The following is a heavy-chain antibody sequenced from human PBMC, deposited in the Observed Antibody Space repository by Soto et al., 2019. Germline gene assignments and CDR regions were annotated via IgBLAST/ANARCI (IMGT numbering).Heavy chain of an antibody. CDR3: ARDRGERMTCYYYGMDV. J-gene: IGHJ6*02. Sequence: SSETLSLTCTVSGGSISSYYWSWIRQPPGKGLEWIGYIYYSGSTNYNPSLKSRVTISVDTSKNQFSLKLSSVTAADTAVYYCARDRGERMTCYYYGMDVWGQGTTVTVSS. D-gene: IGHD3-16*01. CDR1: GGSISSYY. CDR2: IYYSGST. V-gene: IGHV4-59*01.